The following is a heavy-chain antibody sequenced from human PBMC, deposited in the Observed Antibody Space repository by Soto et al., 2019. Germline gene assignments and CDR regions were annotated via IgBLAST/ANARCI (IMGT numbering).Heavy chain of an antibody. CDR3: ARGGSGHGDANRFDP. D-gene: IGHD4-17*01. V-gene: IGHV4-30-2*01. Sequence: QLQLQESGSGLIKPSQTLTLTCAVSGGSINSGNYAWSWIRQPPGKGLEWIGYIYHSGSTDDNPSLKSPLTLSVDRSKNQFSLNLNSVTAPDTAVYFCARGGSGHGDANRFDPWGQGTLVTVSS. CDR1: GGSINSGNYA. J-gene: IGHJ5*02. CDR2: IYHSGST.